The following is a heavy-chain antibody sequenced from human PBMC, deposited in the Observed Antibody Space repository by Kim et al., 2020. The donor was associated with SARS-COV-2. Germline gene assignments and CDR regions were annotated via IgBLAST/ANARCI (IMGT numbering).Heavy chain of an antibody. CDR1: GYTFTNYG. CDR3: AREYSCGWWGH. V-gene: IGHV1-18*01. Sequence: ASVKVSCKASGYTFTNYGINWVRQAPGQGLEWMGWISAYNGNTNYAQKLQGRVTMTTDTSTSTAYMELRSLRSDDTAVYYCAREYSCGWWGHWGQGTLVTVSS. J-gene: IGHJ4*02. CDR2: ISAYNGNT. D-gene: IGHD6-19*01.